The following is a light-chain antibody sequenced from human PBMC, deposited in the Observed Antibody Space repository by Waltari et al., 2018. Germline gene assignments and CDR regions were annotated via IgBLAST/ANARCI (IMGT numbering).Light chain of an antibody. CDR3: QKYNSALEVT. V-gene: IGKV1-27*01. CDR2: AAF. J-gene: IGKJ3*01. CDR1: QAISND. Sequence: DIQMTQSPSSLSASVGDRVTITCRASQAISNDLAWYQQKPGKVPKLLIYAAFTLQSGVPSRVRGSGSETDFSLSISSLQAEDVATYYCQKYNSALEVTFGPGTKVDIK.